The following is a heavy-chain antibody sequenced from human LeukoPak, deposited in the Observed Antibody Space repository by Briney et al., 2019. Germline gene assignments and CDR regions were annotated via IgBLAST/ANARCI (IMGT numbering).Heavy chain of an antibody. CDR2: IYTSGST. CDR1: GGSISSSSYY. J-gene: IGHJ6*03. CDR3: AREGYCSGGSCLYYYYYYMDV. V-gene: IGHV4-61*02. D-gene: IGHD2-15*01. Sequence: SETLSLICTVSGGSISSSSYYWSWIRQPGGKGLEWIVRIYTSGSTNYNPSLKSRVTISVDTSKTQFSLKLSSVTAADTAVYYCAREGYCSGGSCLYYYYYYMDVWGKGTTVTVSS.